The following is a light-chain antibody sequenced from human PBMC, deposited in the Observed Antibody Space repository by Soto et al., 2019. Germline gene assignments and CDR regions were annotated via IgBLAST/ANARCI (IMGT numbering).Light chain of an antibody. J-gene: IGKJ1*01. V-gene: IGKV3-20*01. Sequence: EIVVTQSPGTLSLCPGDRATLSCRASQSVSSSYLAWYQQKPGQAPRLLIYGASSRATGLPDRFSGSGSGTDFTLTISSLEPEDFAVYYCQQYGSSPLTFGQGTKVEIK. CDR1: QSVSSSY. CDR2: GAS. CDR3: QQYGSSPLT.